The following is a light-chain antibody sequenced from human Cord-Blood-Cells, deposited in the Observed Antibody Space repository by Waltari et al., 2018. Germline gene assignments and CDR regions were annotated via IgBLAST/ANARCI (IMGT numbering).Light chain of an antibody. CDR2: AAS. CDR1: QGIRND. Sequence: AIQMTQSPSPLSASVGDRVTLTCRASQGIRNDLGWYQQKPGKAPKPLIYAASSLQSGVPSRFSGSGSGTDFTLTINSLQPEDFATYYCLQDYNYPFTFGPGTKVDIK. V-gene: IGKV1-6*01. CDR3: LQDYNYPFT. J-gene: IGKJ3*01.